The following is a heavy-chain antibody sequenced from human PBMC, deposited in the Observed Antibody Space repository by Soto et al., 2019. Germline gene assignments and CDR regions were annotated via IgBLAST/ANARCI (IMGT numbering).Heavy chain of an antibody. J-gene: IGHJ3*02. CDR2: ISYDGDNE. V-gene: IGHV3-30*18. D-gene: IGHD5-18*01. Sequence: GGSLRLSYAASGFTFSNYGMHWVRQAPGKELEWVAVISYDGDNEYSADSVKGRFTVSRDNSKNTLYLQMNSLRAEDTAVYYCAKGDTVMAYALDIWGQGTMVTVSS. CDR1: GFTFSNYG. CDR3: AKGDTVMAYALDI.